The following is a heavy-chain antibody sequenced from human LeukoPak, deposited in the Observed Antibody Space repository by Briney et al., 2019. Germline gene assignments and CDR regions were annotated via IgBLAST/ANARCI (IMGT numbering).Heavy chain of an antibody. CDR1: GFTFSTYA. D-gene: IGHD5-12*01. J-gene: IGHJ3*02. CDR3: AGVDIVATGWAFDI. V-gene: IGHV3-64*01. Sequence: PGGSLRLSCACSGFTFSTYAMHWVRQAPGKGLQYVSAISGNGDRTWYANSVNGRFSISRDNSKNTLYLQMGSLRAEDTAVYYCAGVDIVATGWAFDIWGQGTMVTVSS. CDR2: ISGNGDRT.